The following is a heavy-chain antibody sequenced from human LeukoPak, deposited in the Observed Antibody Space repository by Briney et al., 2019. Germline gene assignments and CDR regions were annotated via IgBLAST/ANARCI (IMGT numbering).Heavy chain of an antibody. J-gene: IGHJ5*02. CDR2: ISVYNGNT. CDR3: ARDQAPYTLVRGAPSWFDP. Sequence: GASVMVSCKASGYTFTSYGISWVRQAPGQGLEWMGWISVYNGNTKYAQKLQGRVTMTTDTSTSTAYMEMRSLRSDDTAMYYCARDQAPYTLVRGAPSWFDPWGQGTLVTVS. V-gene: IGHV1-18*01. D-gene: IGHD3-10*01. CDR1: GYTFTSYG.